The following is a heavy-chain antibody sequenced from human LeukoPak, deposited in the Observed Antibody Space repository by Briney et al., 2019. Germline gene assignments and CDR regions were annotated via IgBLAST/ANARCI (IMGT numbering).Heavy chain of an antibody. J-gene: IGHJ5*02. Sequence: ASVKVSCKASGYTFTGYYMHWVRQAPGQGLEWMGWINPNSGGTNYAQKFQGRVTMTRDTSISTAYMELSSLRSEDTAVYYCARKQLVGNWFDPWGQGTLVTVSS. CDR3: ARKQLVGNWFDP. D-gene: IGHD6-13*01. CDR2: INPNSGGT. V-gene: IGHV1-2*02. CDR1: GYTFTGYY.